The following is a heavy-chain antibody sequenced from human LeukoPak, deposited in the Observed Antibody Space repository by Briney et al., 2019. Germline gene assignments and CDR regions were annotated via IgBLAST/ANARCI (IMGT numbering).Heavy chain of an antibody. CDR1: GGSISSSSYY. V-gene: IGHV4-39*07. Sequence: SETLSLTCTVSGGSISSSSYYWGWIRQPPGKGLEWIGSIYYSGSTYYNPSLKSRVTISVDTSKNQFSLKLSSVTAADTAVYYCARDRVFWLGYCRSASCSGAYNWFDPWGQRTLVTVSS. CDR3: ARDRVFWLGYCRSASCSGAYNWFDP. CDR2: IYYSGST. J-gene: IGHJ5*02. D-gene: IGHD2-2*01.